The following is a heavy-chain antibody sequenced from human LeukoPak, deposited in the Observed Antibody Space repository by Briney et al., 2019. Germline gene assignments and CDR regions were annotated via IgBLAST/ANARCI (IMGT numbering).Heavy chain of an antibody. V-gene: IGHV1-69*05. CDR2: IIPIFGTA. CDR3: ARVNPWDYRYCSSTSCYYNWFDP. J-gene: IGHJ5*02. Sequence: ASVKVSFKASGGTFSSYAISWVRQAPGQGLEWMGGIIPIFGTANYAQKFQGRVTITTDESTSTAYMELSSLRSEDTAVYYCARVNPWDYRYCSSTSCYYNWFDPWGQGTLVTVSS. D-gene: IGHD2-2*01. CDR1: GGTFSSYA.